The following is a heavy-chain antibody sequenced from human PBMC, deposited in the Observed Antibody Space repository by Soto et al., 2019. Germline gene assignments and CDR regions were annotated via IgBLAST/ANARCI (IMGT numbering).Heavy chain of an antibody. CDR2: ISYDGSNK. CDR1: GFTFSSYA. V-gene: IGHV3-30-3*01. CDR3: ARVTSLGELSLYY. D-gene: IGHD3-16*02. Sequence: GGSLRLSCAASGFTFSSYAMHWVRQAPGKGLEWVAVISYDGSNKYYADSVKGRFTISRDNSKNTLYLQMNSLRAEDTAVYYCARVTSLGELSLYYWGQGTLVTVSS. J-gene: IGHJ4*02.